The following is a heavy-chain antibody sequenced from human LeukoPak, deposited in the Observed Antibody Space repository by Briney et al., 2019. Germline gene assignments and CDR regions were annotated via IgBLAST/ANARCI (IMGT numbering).Heavy chain of an antibody. CDR2: IYYSGST. D-gene: IGHD4-23*01. CDR3: ARLSHDSRWYFDY. V-gene: IGHV4-39*01. CDR1: GGSISSSSYY. J-gene: IGHJ4*02. Sequence: SETLSLTCTVPGGSISSSSYYWGWIRQPPGKGLEWIGSIYYSGSTYYNPSLKSRVTISVDTSKNQFSLKPTSVTAADTAVYYCARLSHDSRWYFDYWGQGTLVTVSS.